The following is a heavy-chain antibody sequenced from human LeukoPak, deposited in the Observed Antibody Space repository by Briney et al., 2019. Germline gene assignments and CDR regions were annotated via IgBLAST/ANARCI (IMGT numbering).Heavy chain of an antibody. D-gene: IGHD6-13*01. CDR3: ARVAAAGSFDY. V-gene: IGHV4-59*01. J-gene: IGHJ4*02. CDR1: GGSISSYY. Sequence: SETLSLTCTVSGGSISSYYWSWIRQLPGKGLEWIGYIYYSGSTNYNPSLKSRVTISVDTSKNQFSLKLSSVTAADTAVYYCARVAAAGSFDYWGQGTLVTVSS. CDR2: IYYSGST.